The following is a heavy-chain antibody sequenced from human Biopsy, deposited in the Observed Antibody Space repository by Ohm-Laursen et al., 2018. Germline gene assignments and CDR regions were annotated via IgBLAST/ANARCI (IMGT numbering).Heavy chain of an antibody. CDR3: VRASIFGVATSGFYYYGMDV. D-gene: IGHD3-3*01. V-gene: IGHV3-66*01. CDR2: ISSSGVQ. J-gene: IGHJ6*02. CDR1: GFTVINND. Sequence: SLRLSCAASGFTVINNDISWVRQAPGKGLEWASFISSSGVQYHADSVKGRFTISRDNSKNTLYLQMNSLRAEDTAVYYCVRASIFGVATSGFYYYGMDVWGLGTTVTVSS.